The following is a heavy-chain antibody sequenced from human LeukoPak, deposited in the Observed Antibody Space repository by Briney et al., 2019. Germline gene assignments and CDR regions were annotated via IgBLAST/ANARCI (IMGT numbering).Heavy chain of an antibody. Sequence: SETLSLTCTVSGGSISSGGYYWSWIRQHPGKGLEWIGYIYYSGSTYYNPSLKSRVTISVDTSKNHFSLKLSSVTAADTAVYYCASAVTYYYDSSGNAFDVWGQGTLVTVSS. CDR1: GGSISSGGYY. V-gene: IGHV4-31*03. D-gene: IGHD3-22*01. CDR3: ASAVTYYYDSSGNAFDV. CDR2: IYYSGST. J-gene: IGHJ3*01.